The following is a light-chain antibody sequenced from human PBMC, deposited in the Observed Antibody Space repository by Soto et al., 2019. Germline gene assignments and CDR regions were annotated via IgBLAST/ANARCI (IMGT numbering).Light chain of an antibody. Sequence: QSALTQPASVSASPGQSITISCTETNSDIGTLNSVSWYQQCPGKAPKLMIFGVSVRPSGVSTRFSGSKFGNTSFLYISGLNAEDEADYYCSSYTSSRTYVFGSGTKLTVL. CDR1: NSDIGTLNS. CDR2: GVS. V-gene: IGLV2-14*01. J-gene: IGLJ1*01. CDR3: SSYTSSRTYV.